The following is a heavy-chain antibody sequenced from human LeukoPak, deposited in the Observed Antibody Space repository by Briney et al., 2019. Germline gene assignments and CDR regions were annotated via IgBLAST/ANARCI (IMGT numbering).Heavy chain of an antibody. CDR3: ASSILNNDY. D-gene: IGHD3-9*01. V-gene: IGHV4-34*01. J-gene: IGHJ4*02. Sequence: PSETLSLTCAVYGGSFSGYYWSWIRQPPGKGLEWIGEINHSGSTNYNPSLKSRVTISVDTSKNQFSPKLSSVTAADTAVYYCASSILNNDYWGQGTLVTVSS. CDR1: GGSFSGYY. CDR2: INHSGST.